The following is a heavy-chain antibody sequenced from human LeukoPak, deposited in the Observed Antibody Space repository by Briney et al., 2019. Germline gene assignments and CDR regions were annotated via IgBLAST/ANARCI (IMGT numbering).Heavy chain of an antibody. CDR3: ARDPFSSGDYVPTYNWFDP. CDR2: ISAYNGNT. CDR1: GYTLTELS. V-gene: IGHV1-18*01. Sequence: GASVKVSCKVSGYTLTELSMHWVRQAPGQGLEWMGWISAYNGNTNYAQKLQGRVTMTTDTSTSTAYMELRSLRSDDTAVYYCARDPFSSGDYVPTYNWFDPWGQGTLVTVSS. D-gene: IGHD4-17*01. J-gene: IGHJ5*02.